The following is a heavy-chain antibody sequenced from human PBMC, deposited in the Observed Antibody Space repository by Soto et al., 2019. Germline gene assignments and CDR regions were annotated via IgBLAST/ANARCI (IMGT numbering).Heavy chain of an antibody. CDR3: VRTPIVLMVYAPSGYYFDY. D-gene: IGHD2-8*01. CDR1: GYTFTSYG. V-gene: IGHV1-18*04. CDR2: ISAYNGNT. Sequence: ASVKVSCKASGYTFTSYGISWVRQAPGQGLEWMGWISAYNGNTNYAQKLQGRVTMTTDTSTSTAYMELRSLRSDDTAVYYCVRTPIVLMVYAPSGYYFDYWGQGTLVTVSS. J-gene: IGHJ4*02.